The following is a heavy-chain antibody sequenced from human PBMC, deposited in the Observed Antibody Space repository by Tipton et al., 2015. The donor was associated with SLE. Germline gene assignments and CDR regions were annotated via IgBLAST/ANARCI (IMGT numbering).Heavy chain of an antibody. J-gene: IGHJ4*02. CDR1: GYTFTSYG. CDR3: ASLMVRGDY. D-gene: IGHD3-10*01. CDR2: INPNSGGT. Sequence: QVQLVQSGPEVKKPGASVKVSCKASGYTFTSYGISWVRQAPGQGLEWMGWINPNSGGTNYAQKFQGRVTMTRDTSISTAYMELSRLRSDNPAVYYCASLMVRGDYWGQGTLVTVSS. V-gene: IGHV1-2*02.